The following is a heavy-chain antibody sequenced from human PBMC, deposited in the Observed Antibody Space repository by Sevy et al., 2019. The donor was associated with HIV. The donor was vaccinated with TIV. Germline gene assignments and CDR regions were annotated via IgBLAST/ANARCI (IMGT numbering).Heavy chain of an antibody. J-gene: IGHJ4*02. CDR2: INPNSGDT. D-gene: IGHD5-18*01. CDR3: ASPGGYTYGSRLDY. V-gene: IGHV1-2*02. CDR1: GHTFTDYY. Sequence: ASVKVSCKVSGHTFTDYYIHWVRQAPGQGFEWMAWINPNSGDTSYAQTFQGRVTVTRDTSISTSYMELRTLRSDDTAVYYCASPGGYTYGSRLDYWGQGTLVTVSS.